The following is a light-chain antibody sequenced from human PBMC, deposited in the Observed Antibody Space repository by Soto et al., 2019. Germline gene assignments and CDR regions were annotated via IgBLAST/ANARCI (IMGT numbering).Light chain of an antibody. CDR3: CSYAGSNNLV. Sequence: QPVLTQPPSASGSPGQSVTISCTGTSSDVGGYNYVSWYQQHPGKAPKLIIYEVTKRPSGVPGRFSGSKSGNTASLTVSGLQAEDEADYYCCSYAGSNNLVFGGGTKLTVL. V-gene: IGLV2-8*01. CDR2: EVT. CDR1: SSDVGGYNY. J-gene: IGLJ2*01.